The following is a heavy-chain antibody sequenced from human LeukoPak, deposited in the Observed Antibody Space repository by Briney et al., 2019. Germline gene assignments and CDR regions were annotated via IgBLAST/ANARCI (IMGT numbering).Heavy chain of an antibody. J-gene: IGHJ4*02. V-gene: IGHV3-21*01. Sequence: GESLRLSCAVSVFSFSSYGINWVRQAPGKGLEWVSFISSGSNYIYYADSVKGRLTISRDNAMNSLYLQMNSLRAEDTAVYYCARAGDNTTMVTQWGQGTLVTVSS. D-gene: IGHD5-18*01. CDR2: ISSGSNYI. CDR3: ARAGDNTTMVTQ. CDR1: VFSFSSYG.